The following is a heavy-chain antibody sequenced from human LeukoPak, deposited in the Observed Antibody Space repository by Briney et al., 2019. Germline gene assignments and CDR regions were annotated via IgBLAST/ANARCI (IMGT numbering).Heavy chain of an antibody. D-gene: IGHD5-12*01. CDR3: ARGGGYLSPIDY. CDR1: GFTFSSYW. CDR2: INSDGSST. Sequence: GGSLRLSCAASGFTFSSYWMHWVRQAPGKGLGWVSRINSDGSSTSYADSVKGRFTISRDNAKNTLYLQMNSLRAEDTAVYYCARGGGYLSPIDYWGQGTLVTVSS. J-gene: IGHJ4*02. V-gene: IGHV3-74*01.